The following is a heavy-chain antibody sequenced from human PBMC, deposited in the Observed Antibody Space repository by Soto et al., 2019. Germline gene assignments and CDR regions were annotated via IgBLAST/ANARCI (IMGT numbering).Heavy chain of an antibody. CDR2: IIPIFGTA. J-gene: IGHJ6*02. CDR1: GGTFRSYD. D-gene: IGHD2-2*01. V-gene: IGHV1-69*12. CDR3: ARHVPAAGYYYGMDV. Sequence: QVQLVQSGAEVKKPGSSVKVSCRAYGGTFRSYDISWVRQAPGQGLEWMGGIIPIFGTANYAQKFQGRVTITADESTSTAYMELSSLRSEDTAVYYCARHVPAAGYYYGMDVWGQGTTVTVSS.